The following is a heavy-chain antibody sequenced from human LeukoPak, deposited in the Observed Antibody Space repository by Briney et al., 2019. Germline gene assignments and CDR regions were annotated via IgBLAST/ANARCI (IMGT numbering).Heavy chain of an antibody. Sequence: ASVKVSCKASGYTFTSYGISWVRQAPGQGLEWMGWISAYNGNTNYAQKLQGRVTMTTDTSTSTAYMELRSLRSDDTAVYYCATDLLTRTQTEYWGQGTLVTVSS. V-gene: IGHV1-18*01. CDR3: ATDLLTRTQTEY. D-gene: IGHD1-7*01. CDR1: GYTFTSYG. J-gene: IGHJ4*02. CDR2: ISAYNGNT.